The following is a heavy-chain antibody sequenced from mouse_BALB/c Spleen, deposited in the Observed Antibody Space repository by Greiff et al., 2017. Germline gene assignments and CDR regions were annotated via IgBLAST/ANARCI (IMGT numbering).Heavy chain of an antibody. V-gene: IGHV1S34*01. CDR1: GYSFTGYY. CDR2: ISCYNGAT. D-gene: IGHD6-1*01. J-gene: IGHJ4*01. CDR3: ATGPHYYAMDY. Sequence: LVKTGASVKISCKASGYSFTGYYMHWVKQSHGKSLEWIGYISCYNGATSYNQKFKGKATFTVDTSSSTAYMQFNSLTSEDSAVYYCATGPHYYAMDYWGQGTSVTVSS.